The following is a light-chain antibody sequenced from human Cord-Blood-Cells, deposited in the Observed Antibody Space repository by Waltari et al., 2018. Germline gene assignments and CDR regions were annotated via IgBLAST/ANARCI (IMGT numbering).Light chain of an antibody. CDR2: DVS. CDR3: CSYAGSYTYV. Sequence: QSALTQPRSVSGSPGQSVTISCTGTSSDVGGYNYVSWCQQHPGKAPKLMIYDVSKRPSVVPDRFSGSKSGNTASLTISGLQADDEADYYCCSYAGSYTYVFGTGTKVTVL. V-gene: IGLV2-11*01. J-gene: IGLJ1*01. CDR1: SSDVGGYNY.